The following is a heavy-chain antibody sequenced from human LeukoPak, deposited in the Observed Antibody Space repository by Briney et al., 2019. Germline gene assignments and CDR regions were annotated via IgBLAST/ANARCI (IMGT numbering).Heavy chain of an antibody. CDR2: INHSGST. Sequence: TSETLSLTCAVYGGSFSGYYWSWIRQPPGKGLEWIGEINHSGSTNYNPSLKSRVTISVDTSKNQFSLKLSSVTAADTAMYYRARPSEYCSNGVCSPYSFDYWGQGTLVTVSS. CDR1: GGSFSGYY. V-gene: IGHV4-34*01. D-gene: IGHD2-8*01. CDR3: ARPSEYCSNGVCSPYSFDY. J-gene: IGHJ4*02.